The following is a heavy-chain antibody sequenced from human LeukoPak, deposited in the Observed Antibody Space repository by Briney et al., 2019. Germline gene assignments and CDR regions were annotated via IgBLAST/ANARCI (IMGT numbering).Heavy chain of an antibody. D-gene: IGHD6-19*01. J-gene: IGHJ6*02. CDR1: GGSISSYY. Sequence: PSETLSLTCTVSGGSISSYYWSWIRQPPGKGLEWIGYIYYSGSTNYNPSLKSRVTISVDTSKNQFSLKLSSVTAADTAVYYCARPYSSGWYYYGMDVWGQGTTVTVSS. CDR3: ARPYSSGWYYYGMDV. V-gene: IGHV4-59*01. CDR2: IYYSGST.